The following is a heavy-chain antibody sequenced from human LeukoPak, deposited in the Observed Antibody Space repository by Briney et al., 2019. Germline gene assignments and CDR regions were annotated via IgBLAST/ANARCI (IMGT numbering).Heavy chain of an antibody. Sequence: GASVKVSCKASGYTFTSYGISWVRQAPGQGLEWMGWISAYNGNTNYAQKLQGRVTMATDTSTSTAYMELRSLRSDDTAVYYCARDVHYYDSSGYYVLTYFDYWGQGTLVTVSS. CDR1: GYTFTSYG. CDR3: ARDVHYYDSSGYYVLTYFDY. J-gene: IGHJ4*02. CDR2: ISAYNGNT. D-gene: IGHD3-22*01. V-gene: IGHV1-18*01.